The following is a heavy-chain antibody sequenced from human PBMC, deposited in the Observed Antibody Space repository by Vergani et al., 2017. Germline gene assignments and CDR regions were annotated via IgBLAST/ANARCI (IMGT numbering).Heavy chain of an antibody. Sequence: QVQLQESGPGLVKPSQTLSLTFAVSGGSISSGDHFWTWIRQRPGKGLELIGYIFYSGTTYDHPSLRSRLTISVDTSQNQFSLKLRSVTAADTAVYYCARVDTQVPATSHFYYMDVWGKGTTVVVSS. CDR2: IFYSGTT. D-gene: IGHD6-25*01. V-gene: IGHV4-31*11. CDR3: ARVDTQVPATSHFYYMDV. CDR1: GGSISSGDHF. J-gene: IGHJ6*03.